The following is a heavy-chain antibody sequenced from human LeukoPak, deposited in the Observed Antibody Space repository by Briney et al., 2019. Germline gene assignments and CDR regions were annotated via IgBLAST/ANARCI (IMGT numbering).Heavy chain of an antibody. CDR2: VHSTGAT. J-gene: IGHJ4*02. CDR3: ARGDTSGATYFDY. D-gene: IGHD1-26*01. Sequence: SETLSLTCTVSGGSLSNYYWNWIRQPAGKGLEWIGRVHSTGATHFNPAFASRLTMSEDPSKNQFSLKLRSMTAADTAIYFCARGDTSGATYFDYWGRGTLVPVSS. CDR1: GGSLSNYY. V-gene: IGHV4-4*07.